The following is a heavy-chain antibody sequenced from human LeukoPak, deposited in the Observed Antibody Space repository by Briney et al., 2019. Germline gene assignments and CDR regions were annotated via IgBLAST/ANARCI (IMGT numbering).Heavy chain of an antibody. J-gene: IGHJ3*02. CDR1: GFTFSSHS. CDR2: ISISSSYI. CDR3: ARDRNHILTGYTAFDI. Sequence: GGSLRLSCAASGFTFSSHSMNWVRQAPGKGLEWVSSISISSSYIYHADSVKGRFTIFRDNARNSMSLEMNSLRAEDTAVYYCARDRNHILTGYTAFDIWGQGTMVTVSS. D-gene: IGHD3-9*01. V-gene: IGHV3-21*01.